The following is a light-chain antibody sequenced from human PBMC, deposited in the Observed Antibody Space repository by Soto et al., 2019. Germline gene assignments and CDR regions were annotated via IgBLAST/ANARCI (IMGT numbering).Light chain of an antibody. V-gene: IGLV2-18*02. CDR3: SSYTISSTVV. CDR2: EVS. CDR1: SSDVGSYNR. Sequence: QSVLTQSPSVSGSPGQSVTISCTGTSSDVGSYNRVSWYQQPPGTAPKLMIYEVSNRPSGVPDRFSGSKSGNTASLTISGLQAEDEADYYCSSYTISSTVVFGGGTKLTVL. J-gene: IGLJ2*01.